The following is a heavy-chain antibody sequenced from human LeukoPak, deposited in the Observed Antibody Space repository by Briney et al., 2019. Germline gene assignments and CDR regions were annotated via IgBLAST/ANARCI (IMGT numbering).Heavy chain of an antibody. J-gene: IGHJ5*02. Sequence: SETLSLTCTVSGGSISTYYWSWIRQPAGKGLEWIGRIYSSGSTNYNPSLKSRVTISVDTSKNQFSLKLSSVTAADTAVYYCARGPGGNMDVVVVAATHNWFDPWGQGTLVTVSS. D-gene: IGHD2-15*01. CDR1: GGSISTYY. V-gene: IGHV4-4*07. CDR2: IYSSGST. CDR3: ARGPGGNMDVVVVAATHNWFDP.